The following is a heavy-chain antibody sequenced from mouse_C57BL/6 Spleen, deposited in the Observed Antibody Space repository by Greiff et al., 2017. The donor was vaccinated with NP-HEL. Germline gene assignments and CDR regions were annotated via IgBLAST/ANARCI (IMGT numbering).Heavy chain of an antibody. CDR1: GYAFTNYL. J-gene: IGHJ4*01. Sequence: QVQLKQSGAELVRPGTSVKVSCKASGYAFTNYLIEWVKQRPGQGLEWIGVINPGSGGTNYNEKFKGKATLTADKSSSTAYMQLSSLTSEDSAVYFCARSAYDYESYYAMDYWGQGTSVTVSS. V-gene: IGHV1-54*01. CDR3: ARSAYDYESYYAMDY. CDR2: INPGSGGT. D-gene: IGHD2-4*01.